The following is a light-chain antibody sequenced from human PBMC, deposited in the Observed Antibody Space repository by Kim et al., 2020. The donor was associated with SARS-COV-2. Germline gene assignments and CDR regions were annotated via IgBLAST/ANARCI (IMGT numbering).Light chain of an antibody. V-gene: IGLV3-25*03. Sequence: SSELTQPPSVSVSPGQTARITCSGEVVPKQYTFWYQQKAGQAPVMVIKKDTQRSSGIPERFSGASSETTATLTITGVQAEDEGDYYCQTGDSSGFWEFGG. CDR1: VVPKQY. CDR3: QTGDSSGFWE. CDR2: KDT. J-gene: IGLJ3*02.